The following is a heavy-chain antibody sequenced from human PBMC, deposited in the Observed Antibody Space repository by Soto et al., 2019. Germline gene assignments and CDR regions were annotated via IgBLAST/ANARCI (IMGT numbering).Heavy chain of an antibody. D-gene: IGHD3-10*01. Sequence: QVQLVQSGAEVKKPGASVKVSCKASGYTFTSYAMHWVRQAPGQRLEWMGWINAGNGNTKYSQKFQGRVTITRDTSASTAYMELSSLRSEDTAVYYCAREFYSGSGMGGTDYWGQGTLVTVSS. V-gene: IGHV1-3*01. CDR3: AREFYSGSGMGGTDY. CDR2: INAGNGNT. CDR1: GYTFTSYA. J-gene: IGHJ4*02.